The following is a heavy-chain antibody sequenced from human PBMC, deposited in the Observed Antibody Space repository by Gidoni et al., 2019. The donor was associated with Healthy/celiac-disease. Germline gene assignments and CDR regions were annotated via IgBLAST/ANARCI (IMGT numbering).Heavy chain of an antibody. CDR3: ARGPGVTAKYYFGY. Sequence: QLQLQESGPGLVKPSETLSLTCTVPGGSISSSSYYWGWIRQPPGKGLEWIGSIYYSGSTYYNPSLKSRVTISVDTSKNQFSLKLGSVTAADTAVYYCARGPGVTAKYYFGYWGQGTLVTVSS. J-gene: IGHJ4*02. D-gene: IGHD2-21*02. V-gene: IGHV4-39*01. CDR2: IYYSGST. CDR1: GGSISSSSYY.